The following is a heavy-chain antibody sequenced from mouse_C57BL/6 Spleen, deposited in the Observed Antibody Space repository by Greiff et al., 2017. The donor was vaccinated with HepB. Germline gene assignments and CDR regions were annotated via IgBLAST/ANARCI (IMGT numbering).Heavy chain of an antibody. V-gene: IGHV1-80*01. CDR1: GYAFSSYW. Sequence: VQLQQSGAELVKPGASVKISCKASGYAFSSYWMNWVKQRPGKGLEWIGQIYPGDGDTNYNGKFKGKATLTADKSSSTAYMQLSSLTSEDSAVYFCARRTIVTTWYFDVWGTGTTVTVSS. CDR2: IYPGDGDT. J-gene: IGHJ1*03. D-gene: IGHD2-5*01. CDR3: ARRTIVTTWYFDV.